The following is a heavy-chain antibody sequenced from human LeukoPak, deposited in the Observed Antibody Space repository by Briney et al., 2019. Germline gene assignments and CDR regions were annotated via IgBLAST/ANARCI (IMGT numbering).Heavy chain of an antibody. V-gene: IGHV3-21*01. CDR1: GFTFSSYS. CDR2: ISSSSSYI. D-gene: IGHD3-22*01. J-gene: IGHJ4*02. CDR3: ARDLGDYYDSSGLDY. Sequence: PGGSLRLSCAASGFTFSSYSMNWVRQAPGEGLEWVSSISSSSSYIYYADSVKGRFTISRDNAKNSLYLQMNSLRAEDTAVYYCARDLGDYYDSSGLDYWGQGTLVTVSS.